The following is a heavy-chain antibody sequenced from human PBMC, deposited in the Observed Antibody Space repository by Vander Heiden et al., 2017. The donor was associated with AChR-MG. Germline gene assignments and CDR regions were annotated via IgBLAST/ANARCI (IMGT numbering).Heavy chain of an antibody. J-gene: IGHJ1*01. D-gene: IGHD3-22*01. V-gene: IGHV3-48*03. CDR2: ISSSGSTI. Sequence: EVQLVESGGGLVQPGGSLRLSCAASGFTFSSYEMNWVRQAPGKGLEWVSYISSSGSTIYYADSGKGRFTISRDNAKNSLYLQMNSLRAEDTAVYYCARGPNYYDSSGYYYAEYFQHWGQGTLVTVSS. CDR1: GFTFSSYE. CDR3: ARGPNYYDSSGYYYAEYFQH.